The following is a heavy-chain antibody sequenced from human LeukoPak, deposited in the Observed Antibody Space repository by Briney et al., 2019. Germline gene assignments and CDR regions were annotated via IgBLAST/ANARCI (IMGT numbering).Heavy chain of an antibody. V-gene: IGHV3-53*01. Sequence: PGGSLRLSCAASGFSVSSNYMSWVRQAPGKGLEWVSIIYSGGSTYYADSVKGRFTISRDDFKHTVYLQMNNLRAEATAVYYCARASEGSAWYVDSWGQGTLVTVSS. D-gene: IGHD6-19*01. J-gene: IGHJ4*02. CDR3: ARASEGSAWYVDS. CDR1: GFSVSSNY. CDR2: IYSGGST.